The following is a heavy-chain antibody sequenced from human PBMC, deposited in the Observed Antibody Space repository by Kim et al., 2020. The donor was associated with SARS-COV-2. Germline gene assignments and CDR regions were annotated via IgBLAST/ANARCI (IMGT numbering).Heavy chain of an antibody. Sequence: GGSLRLSCAASGFTFSSYGMTWVGQAPGKGLEWVTYFTRDGITYYADSVQGRFTITRDNSKNMLYLQMNSLRAEDTAVNYCGDYHGAGSHYTYWGKGTL. D-gene: IGHD3-10*01. CDR3: GDYHGAGSHYTY. V-gene: IGHV3-23*01. J-gene: IGHJ4*02. CDR1: GFTFSSYG. CDR2: FTRDGIT.